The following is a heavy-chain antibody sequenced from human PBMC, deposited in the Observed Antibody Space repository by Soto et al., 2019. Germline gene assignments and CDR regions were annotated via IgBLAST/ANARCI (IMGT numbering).Heavy chain of an antibody. Sequence: QVHLVQSGAEVQKPGASVRISCQASGYAFTTSAIHWVRQAPGQSLEWMGWINPATGDTKYSQAVRGRVTFALDTSATTAYMDLRSLASHDTAVYYCARAAGRSKLLPFYFDPWGQGTLVTVSS. CDR2: INPATGDT. D-gene: IGHD1-26*01. CDR1: GYAFTTSA. J-gene: IGHJ5*02. CDR3: ARAAGRSKLLPFYFDP. V-gene: IGHV1-3*01.